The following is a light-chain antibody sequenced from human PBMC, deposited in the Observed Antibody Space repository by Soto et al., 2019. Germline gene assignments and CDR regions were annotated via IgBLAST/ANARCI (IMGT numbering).Light chain of an antibody. Sequence: VLTQSPDTLSLSPGATAIISCRASQPVDTYLAWYQFKPGQRPRLLIYGASSGAFGIPDRFSGSGSGTNFPPPTHRLGPEDFAVYFCKQYARSRITFGQGTRREI. J-gene: IGKJ5*01. CDR1: QPVDTY. CDR2: GAS. V-gene: IGKV3-20*01. CDR3: KQYARSRIT.